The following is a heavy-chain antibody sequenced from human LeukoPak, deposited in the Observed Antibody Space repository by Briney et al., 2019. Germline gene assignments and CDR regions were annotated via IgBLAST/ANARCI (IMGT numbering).Heavy chain of an antibody. J-gene: IGHJ4*02. D-gene: IGHD6-13*01. V-gene: IGHV1-69*05. CDR1: GGSFSSYV. Sequence: ASVKVSCKASGGSFSSYVITWVRQAPGQGLEWMGGIIPIFGTANYAQKFQGRVTITTDESTSTAYMELSSLRSEDTAVYYCARAADIAAAGTLGYWGQGTLVTVSS. CDR3: ARAADIAAAGTLGY. CDR2: IIPIFGTA.